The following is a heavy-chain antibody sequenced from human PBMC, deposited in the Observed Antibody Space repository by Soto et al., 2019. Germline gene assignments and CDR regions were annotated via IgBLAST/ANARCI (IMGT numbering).Heavy chain of an antibody. Sequence: QVHLVQSGAEVKKPGASVKVSCKGSGYGFTTYGITWVRQAPGQGLEWMAWISADNGNTNYAQKLQGRLTVSRDTSTSPGYVELRSLRSDDTAVYYCARGRYGDYWGQGALVTVSS. D-gene: IGHD1-1*01. CDR3: ARGRYGDY. J-gene: IGHJ4*02. V-gene: IGHV1-18*01. CDR1: GYGFTTYG. CDR2: ISADNGNT.